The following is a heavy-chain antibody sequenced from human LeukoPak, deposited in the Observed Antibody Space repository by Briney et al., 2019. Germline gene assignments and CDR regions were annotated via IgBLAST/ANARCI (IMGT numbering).Heavy chain of an antibody. D-gene: IGHD3-22*01. V-gene: IGHV1-69*05. CDR1: GGTFSSYA. CDR3: ASPEYYDSSGYYGGLPRHPGEYYFDY. Sequence: GASVKVSCKASGGTFSSYAISWVRQAPGQGLEWMGGIIPIFGTANYAQKFQGRVTITTDESTSTAYMELSSLRSEDTAVYYCASPEYYDSSGYYGGLPRHPGEYYFDYWGQGTLVTVSS. CDR2: IIPIFGTA. J-gene: IGHJ4*02.